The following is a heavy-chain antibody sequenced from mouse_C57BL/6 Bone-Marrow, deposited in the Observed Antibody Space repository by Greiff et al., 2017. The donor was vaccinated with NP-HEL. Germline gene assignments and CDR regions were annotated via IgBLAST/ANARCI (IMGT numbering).Heavy chain of an antibody. J-gene: IGHJ3*01. D-gene: IGHD3-2*02. V-gene: IGHV1-64*01. CDR1: GYTFTSYW. Sequence: QVQLQQSGAELVKPGASVKLSCKASGYTFTSYWMHWVKQRPGQGLEWIGMIHPNSGSTNYNEKFKSKATLTVDKSSSTAYMQLSSLTSEDSAVYYCARRQLRQGFAYWGQGTLVTVSA. CDR3: ARRQLRQGFAY. CDR2: IHPNSGST.